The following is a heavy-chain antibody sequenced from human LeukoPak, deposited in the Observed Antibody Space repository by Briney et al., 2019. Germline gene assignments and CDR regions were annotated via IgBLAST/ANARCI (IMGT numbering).Heavy chain of an antibody. Sequence: QPGGSLRLSCAASGFTFSYYAMNWVRKAPGKGLEGVSTISGSGGRTHYADSVKGRFTISRDNSKNTLYLQMNSLRAEDTAVYYCARDGITRHSSSPLYWGQGTLVTVSS. V-gene: IGHV3-23*01. CDR2: ISGSGGRT. CDR1: GFTFSYYA. J-gene: IGHJ4*02. D-gene: IGHD6-13*01. CDR3: ARDGITRHSSSPLY.